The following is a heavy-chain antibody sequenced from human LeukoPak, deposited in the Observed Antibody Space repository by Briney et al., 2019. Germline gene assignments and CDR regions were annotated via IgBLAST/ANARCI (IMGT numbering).Heavy chain of an antibody. J-gene: IGHJ4*02. CDR1: GFTFSSYW. V-gene: IGHV3-74*01. D-gene: IGHD2-21*01. CDR2: INSDGSST. CDR3: ARDHTDPGLFFDS. Sequence: GGSLRLSCAASGFTFSSYWMHWVRQAPGKGLVWVSRINSDGSSTSYADSVKGRFTISRDNAKNSLCLQMNSLRAEDTALYYCARDHTDPGLFFDSWGQGTLVTVSS.